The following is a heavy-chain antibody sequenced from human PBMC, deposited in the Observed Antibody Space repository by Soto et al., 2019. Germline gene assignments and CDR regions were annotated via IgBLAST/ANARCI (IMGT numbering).Heavy chain of an antibody. J-gene: IGHJ5*02. D-gene: IGHD1-26*01. V-gene: IGHV4-61*08. CDR2: VYYSGST. CDR3: ARVKRSTSRLDP. Sequence: SETLSLTCTVSGDSVSSGAYYWSWIRQPPGKGLEWIGYVYYSGSTSYNPSLETGVTISVDTSKNQFSLKLTSVTPADTAIYYCARVKRSTSRLDPWGQGTLVTVSS. CDR1: GDSVSSGAYY.